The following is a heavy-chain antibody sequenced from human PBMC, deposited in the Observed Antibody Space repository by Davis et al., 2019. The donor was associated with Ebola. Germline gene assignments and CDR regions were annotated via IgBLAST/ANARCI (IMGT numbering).Heavy chain of an antibody. J-gene: IGHJ4*02. CDR3: IYSREHFDY. Sequence: GESLKISCAASGFTFSGSAMHWVRRASGKGLEWVGRIRSKANSYATAYAASVKGRFTISRDDSKNTAYLQMNSLKTEDTAVYYCIYSREHFDYWGQGTLVTVSS. CDR2: IRSKANSYAT. V-gene: IGHV3-73*01. D-gene: IGHD1-26*01. CDR1: GFTFSGSA.